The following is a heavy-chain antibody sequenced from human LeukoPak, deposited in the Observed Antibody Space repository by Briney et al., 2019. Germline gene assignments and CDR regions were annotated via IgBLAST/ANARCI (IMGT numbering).Heavy chain of an antibody. CDR1: GDSVSSNSVT. D-gene: IGHD2-2*01. J-gene: IGHJ5*02. CDR3: ARRLTQYDCFDP. V-gene: IGHV6-1*01. CDR2: TYYRSTWYN. Sequence: SQTLSLTCAISGDSVSSNSVTWNWRRQSTSRGLEWLGRTYYRSTWYNDYAVSVRGRITVNPDTSKNQFSLHLNSVTPEDTAVYYCARRLTQYDCFDPWGQGILVTVSS.